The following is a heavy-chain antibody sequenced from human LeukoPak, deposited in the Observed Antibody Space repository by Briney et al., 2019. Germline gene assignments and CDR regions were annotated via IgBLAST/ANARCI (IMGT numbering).Heavy chain of an antibody. CDR1: GVTFSRYE. CDR2: ISSSGSTI. CDR3: AHDDPLSSDAFDI. D-gene: IGHD2-2*01. V-gene: IGHV3-48*03. J-gene: IGHJ3*02. Sequence: TGGSLRLSCAASGVTFSRYEMNWVRQAPGKGREWVSYISSSGSTIYYADSVKGRFTISRDNAKNSLYLQMNSLRADDTAVYYCAHDDPLSSDAFDIWGQGTMVTVSS.